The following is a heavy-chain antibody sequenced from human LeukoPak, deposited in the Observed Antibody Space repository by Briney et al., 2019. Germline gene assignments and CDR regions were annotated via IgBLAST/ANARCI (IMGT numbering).Heavy chain of an antibody. CDR1: GYTFTTDY. CDR2: INPSGGST. CDR3: ARGVNGDYDAFDI. Sequence: ASVKVSCKASGYTFTTDYIHWVRQAPGQGLEWMGIINPSGGSTSYAQKFQGRVTMTRDTSTSTVYMELSSLRSEDTAVYYCARGVNGDYDAFDIWGQGTMVTVSS. J-gene: IGHJ3*02. D-gene: IGHD4-17*01. V-gene: IGHV1-46*01.